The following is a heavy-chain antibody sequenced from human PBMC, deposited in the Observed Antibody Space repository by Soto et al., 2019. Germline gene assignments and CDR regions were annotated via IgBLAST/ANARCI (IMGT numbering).Heavy chain of an antibody. D-gene: IGHD1-26*01. CDR1: GYSISSSNW. J-gene: IGHJ4*02. Sequence: QVQLQESGPGLVKPSDTLSLTCAVSGYSISSSNWWGWIRQPPGKGLEWIGYIYYSGTTYYNPSLKTRVTMPVDTPKNQFSLKLTSVTAVDTAVYYCARREIQCPIDYWGQGTLVTVSS. CDR2: IYYSGTT. CDR3: ARREIQCPIDY. V-gene: IGHV4-28*01.